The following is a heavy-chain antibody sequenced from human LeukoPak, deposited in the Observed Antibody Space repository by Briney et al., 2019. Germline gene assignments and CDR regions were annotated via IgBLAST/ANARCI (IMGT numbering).Heavy chain of an antibody. Sequence: GESLKISCKGSGYTFTGYWIGWVRQMPGKGLEWMAFIYPGDSKTRYSPSFQGQATISVDKSINTAYLQWSSLKASDTAIDYWARHAVYGDYAASRTFYFDYWGQGTLVTVSS. CDR3: ARHAVYGDYAASRTFYFDY. J-gene: IGHJ4*02. CDR1: GYTFTGYW. V-gene: IGHV5-51*01. D-gene: IGHD4-17*01. CDR2: IYPGDSKT.